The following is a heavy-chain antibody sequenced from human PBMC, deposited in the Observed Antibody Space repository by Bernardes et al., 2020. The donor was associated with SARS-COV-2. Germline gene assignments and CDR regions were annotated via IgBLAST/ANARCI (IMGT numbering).Heavy chain of an antibody. CDR3: ARPLFCSRTTCFTGWFDP. Sequence: ASMKVSCKASGYTFTNYGITWVRQAPGQGLEWMGWISDYNGNTNYAQKFQGRLTMTTDTSTSTAFMELRSLRSDDTAVYYCARPLFCSRTTCFTGWFDPWGQGTLVTVSS. CDR2: ISDYNGNT. D-gene: IGHD2-2*02. J-gene: IGHJ5*02. CDR1: GYTFTNYG. V-gene: IGHV1-18*01.